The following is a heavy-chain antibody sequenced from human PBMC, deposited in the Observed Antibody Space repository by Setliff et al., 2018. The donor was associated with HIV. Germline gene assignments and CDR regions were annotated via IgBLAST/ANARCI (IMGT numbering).Heavy chain of an antibody. V-gene: IGHV3-15*01. CDR3: ARKLRPGHGMDV. CDR1: GFTFSDTW. CDR2: IKKKVDGGTT. Sequence: GGSLRLSCAASGFTFSDTWMSWVRQAPGKGLEWVGRIKKKVDGGTTEYAAAVKGRFTISRDNAKKSLYLQMNSLRGEDTAVYYCARKLRPGHGMDVWGQGTTVTVSS. D-gene: IGHD3-10*01. J-gene: IGHJ6*02.